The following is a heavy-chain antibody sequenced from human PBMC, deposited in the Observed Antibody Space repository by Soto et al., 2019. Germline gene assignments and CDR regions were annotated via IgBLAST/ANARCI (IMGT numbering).Heavy chain of an antibody. CDR1: GGTFSSYA. D-gene: IGHD3-3*01. J-gene: IGHJ6*02. V-gene: IGHV1-69*13. Sequence: SVKVSCKASGGTFSSYAISWVRQAPGQGLEWMGGIIPIFGTANYAQKFQGRVTITADESTSTAYMELSSLRSEDTAVYYCARPTSDFWSGYDYYYYGMDVWGQGTTVTVSS. CDR3: ARPTSDFWSGYDYYYYGMDV. CDR2: IIPIFGTA.